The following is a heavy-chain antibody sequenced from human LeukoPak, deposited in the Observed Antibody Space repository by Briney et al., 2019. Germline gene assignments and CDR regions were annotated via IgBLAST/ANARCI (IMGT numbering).Heavy chain of an antibody. CDR3: AREILAPGKTHDY. CDR2: IYHNGNT. Sequence: SETLSLTCVVSGTSISGSDWWSWVRQPPGKGLEWIGEIYHNGNTNYNPSLKSRVTISVDKSKNQFSLMLTSVTAADTAVYYCAREILAPGKTHDYWGQGTLVTVSS. CDR1: GTSISGSDW. J-gene: IGHJ4*02. V-gene: IGHV4-4*02.